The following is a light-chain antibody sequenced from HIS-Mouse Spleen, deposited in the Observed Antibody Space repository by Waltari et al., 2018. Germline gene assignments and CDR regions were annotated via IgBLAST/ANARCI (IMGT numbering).Light chain of an antibody. CDR1: SSNIGAGSA. V-gene: IGLV1-40*01. J-gene: IGLJ2*01. CDR3: QSYDSSLSDVV. Sequence: QSVLTQAPSVSGAPGQRVTIPCTGSSSNIGAGSALHWYQQLPGTAPKLLIYGNSNRPSGVPDRFSGSKSGTSASLAITGLQAEDEADYYCQSYDSSLSDVVFGGGTKLTVL. CDR2: GNS.